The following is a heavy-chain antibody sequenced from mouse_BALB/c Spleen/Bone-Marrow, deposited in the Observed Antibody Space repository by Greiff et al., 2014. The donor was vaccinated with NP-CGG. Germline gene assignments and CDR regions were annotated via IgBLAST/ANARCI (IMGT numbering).Heavy chain of an antibody. D-gene: IGHD1-1*01. CDR3: ARYYYGYYFDY. CDR2: IDPANGNT. Sequence: VQLQQSGAELVKPGASVKLSCTASGFNIKDTYMHWVKQRPEQGLEWIGRIDPANGNTKYDPKFQGKATITADTSSNTAYLQLSSLTAEDTAVYYCARYYYGYYFDYWGQGTTLTVSS. CDR1: GFNIKDTY. V-gene: IGHV14-3*02. J-gene: IGHJ2*01.